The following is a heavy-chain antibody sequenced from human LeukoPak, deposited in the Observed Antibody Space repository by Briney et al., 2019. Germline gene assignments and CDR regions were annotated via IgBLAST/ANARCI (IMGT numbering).Heavy chain of an antibody. D-gene: IGHD6-19*01. CDR1: GGSIGSFY. CDR2: ISSSGST. Sequence: SETLSLTCSVSGGSIGSFYWSWIRQPAGKGLEWIGRISSSGSTNYNPSLKSRVTMSVDTSKDQFSLRLSSVTAADTAVYYCPRDFKVAGFDPWGQGTLVTVSS. V-gene: IGHV4-4*07. CDR3: PRDFKVAGFDP. J-gene: IGHJ5*02.